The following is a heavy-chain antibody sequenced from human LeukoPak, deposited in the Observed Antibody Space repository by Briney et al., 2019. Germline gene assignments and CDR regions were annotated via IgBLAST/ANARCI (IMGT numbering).Heavy chain of an antibody. CDR3: ALASLVGATYTLDY. CDR1: GGSISSSSYY. V-gene: IGHV4-39*01. J-gene: IGHJ4*02. Sequence: SETLSLTCTVSGGSISSSSYYWGWIRQPPGKGLEWIGSIYYSGSTYYNPSLKSRVTISVDTSKNQFSLKLSSVTAADTAVYYCALASLVGATYTLDYWGQGTLVTVSS. CDR2: IYYSGST. D-gene: IGHD1-26*01.